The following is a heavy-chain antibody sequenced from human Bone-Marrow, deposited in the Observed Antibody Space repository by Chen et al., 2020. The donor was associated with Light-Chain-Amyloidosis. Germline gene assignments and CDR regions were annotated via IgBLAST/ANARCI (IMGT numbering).Heavy chain of an antibody. D-gene: IGHD3-10*01. Sequence: EVQLVESGGGLVQPGGSRSLSCAASGFTFSTYSLNWVRPAPGKGLEWVSYISSSSSTIYYADSVKGRFTISRDNAKNSLYLQMNSLRAEDTAVYYCARDPSDYYYGSGSYYFDYWGQGTLVTVSS. V-gene: IGHV3-48*01. CDR1: GFTFSTYS. J-gene: IGHJ4*02. CDR3: ARDPSDYYYGSGSYYFDY. CDR2: ISSSSSTI.